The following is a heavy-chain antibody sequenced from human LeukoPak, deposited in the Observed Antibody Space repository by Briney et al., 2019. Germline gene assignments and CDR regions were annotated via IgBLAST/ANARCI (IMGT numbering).Heavy chain of an antibody. D-gene: IGHD5-18*01. Sequence: SETLSLTCAVYGGSFSGYYWSWIRQPPGKGLEWIGEINHSGSTNYNPSLKSRVTISVDTSKNQFSLKLSSVTAADTAVYYCARGRGIQLWFSPGYFDLWGRGTLVTVSS. V-gene: IGHV4-34*01. CDR3: ARGRGIQLWFSPGYFDL. CDR2: INHSGST. J-gene: IGHJ2*01. CDR1: GGSFSGYY.